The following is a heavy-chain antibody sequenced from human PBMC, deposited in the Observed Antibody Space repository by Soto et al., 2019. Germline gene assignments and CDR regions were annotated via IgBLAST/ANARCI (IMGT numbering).Heavy chain of an antibody. Sequence: QVQLEQSGAEVKKPGSSVKVSCKASGGTFSNSAISWVRQAPGQGLEWMGGIMPIFRTPDSAQKFQGRVTVTADESTGTAYMELSGLRSADTAVYYCARDKYRLQVGGKYYYILDVWGQWTTVTVSS. CDR3: ARDKYRLQVGGKYYYILDV. V-gene: IGHV1-69*12. D-gene: IGHD6-25*01. CDR2: IMPIFRTP. J-gene: IGHJ6*02. CDR1: GGTFSNSA.